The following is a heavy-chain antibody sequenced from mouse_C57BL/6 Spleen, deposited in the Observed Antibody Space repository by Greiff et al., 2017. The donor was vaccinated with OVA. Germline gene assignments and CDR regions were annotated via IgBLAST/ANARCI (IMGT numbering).Heavy chain of an antibody. CDR1: GYTFTSYW. V-gene: IGHV1-74*01. D-gene: IGHD1-1*01. CDR3: AIFPYYYGSSDDAMDY. Sequence: QVQLQQPGAELVKPGASVKVSCKASGYTFTSYWMHWVKQRPGQGLEWIGRIHPSDSDTNYNQNFKGKATLTVDKSSSTAYMQLSSLTSEDSAVYYCAIFPYYYGSSDDAMDYWGQGTSVTVSS. CDR2: IHPSDSDT. J-gene: IGHJ4*01.